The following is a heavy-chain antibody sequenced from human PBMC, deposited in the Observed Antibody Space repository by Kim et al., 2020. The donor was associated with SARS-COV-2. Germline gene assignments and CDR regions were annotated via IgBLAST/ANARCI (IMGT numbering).Heavy chain of an antibody. D-gene: IGHD6-19*01. J-gene: IGHJ6*02. Sequence: GGSLRLSCAASGFTFSSYAMSWVRQAPGKGLEWVSAISGSGGSTYYADSVKGRFTISRDNSKNTLYLQMNSLRAEDTAVYYCAKSGPKRYSSGWSHNECSYCGGLDIWGQGTTVTVSS. CDR3: AKSGPKRYSSGWSHNECSYCGGLDI. CDR1: GFTFSSYA. CDR2: ISGSGGST. V-gene: IGHV3-23*01.